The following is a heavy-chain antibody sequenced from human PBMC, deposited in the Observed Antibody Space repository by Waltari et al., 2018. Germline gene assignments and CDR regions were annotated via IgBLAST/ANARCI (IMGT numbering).Heavy chain of an antibody. J-gene: IGHJ4*02. CDR1: GFGVTNHY. CDR2: IYVGGGT. Sequence: EVRLMESGGGLVQPGGSLSLSCVASGFGVTNHYMTWFRQAPGKGPEWVSIIYVGGGTYYADSVKGRFTVSRDSSANSLYLQMNNLRIDDTAVYYCARGSRLGGSVFWGQGTLVTVSS. D-gene: IGHD3-16*01. CDR3: ARGSRLGGSVF. V-gene: IGHV3-66*02.